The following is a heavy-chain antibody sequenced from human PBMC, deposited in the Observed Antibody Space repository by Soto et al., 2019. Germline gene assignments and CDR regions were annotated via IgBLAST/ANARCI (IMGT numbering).Heavy chain of an antibody. J-gene: IGHJ5*02. V-gene: IGHV4-39*01. CDR3: ATQEVGGSYVYTFDP. CDR2: IYYSGST. D-gene: IGHD1-26*01. Sequence: SETMSLTCTVAGGSITSSSYYWGWIRQPPGKGLEWIGSIYYSGSTYYNPSLKSRVTISVDTSKNQFSLRLSSVTAADTAVYYCATQEVGGSYVYTFDPWGQGTLVTVSS. CDR1: GGSITSSSYY.